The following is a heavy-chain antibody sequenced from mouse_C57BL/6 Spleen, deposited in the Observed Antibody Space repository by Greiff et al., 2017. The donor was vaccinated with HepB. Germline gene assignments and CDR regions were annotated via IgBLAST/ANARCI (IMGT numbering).Heavy chain of an antibody. CDR3: TTITTVVRFDY. CDR1: GFNIKDDY. J-gene: IGHJ2*01. CDR2: IDPENGDT. V-gene: IGHV14-4*01. D-gene: IGHD1-1*01. Sequence: VQLQQSGAELVRPGASVKLSCTASGFNIKDDYMHWVKQRPEQGLEWIGWIDPENGDTEYASKFQGKATITADTSSNTAYLQLSSLTSEDTAVYYCTTITTVVRFDYWGQGTTLTVSS.